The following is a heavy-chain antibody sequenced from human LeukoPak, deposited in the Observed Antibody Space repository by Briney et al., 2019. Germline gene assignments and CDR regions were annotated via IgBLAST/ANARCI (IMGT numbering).Heavy chain of an antibody. CDR1: GFTFSSYW. J-gene: IGHJ4*02. Sequence: GSLRLSCAASGFTFSSYWMGWIRQPPGKGLEWIGSIYYSGRTHYSPSLKSRVTISVDTSKNQFSLKLSSVTAADTAVYYCARHPSTAMLGYWGQGTLVTVSS. CDR3: ARHPSTAMLGY. V-gene: IGHV4-39*01. D-gene: IGHD5-18*01. CDR2: IYYSGRT.